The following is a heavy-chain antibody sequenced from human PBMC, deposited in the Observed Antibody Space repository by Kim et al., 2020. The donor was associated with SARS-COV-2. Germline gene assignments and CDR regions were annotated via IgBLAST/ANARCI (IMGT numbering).Heavy chain of an antibody. V-gene: IGHV3-72*01. Sequence: GGSLRLSCAASGFTFSDHFLDWVRQAPGKGLEWVGRSRNKAYSYTTEYATSVKGRFTISRDDSKNSLYLQMNSLKTEDTAVYYCTRGGSGVPLNYWGQGTLVTVSS. CDR2: SRNKAYSYTT. J-gene: IGHJ4*02. CDR1: GFTFSDHF. CDR3: TRGGSGVPLNY. D-gene: IGHD2-8*01.